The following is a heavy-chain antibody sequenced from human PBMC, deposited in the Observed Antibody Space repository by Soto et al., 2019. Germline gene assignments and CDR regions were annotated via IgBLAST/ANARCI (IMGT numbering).Heavy chain of an antibody. CDR2: INLNSGDT. D-gene: IGHD3-3*01. V-gene: IGHV1-2*04. CDR1: GYTYTGYN. CDR3: ARVFYDFWSGHNHDAFDI. J-gene: IGHJ3*02. Sequence: ASVKVSCKASGYTYTGYNLHWVRQAPGQGPQWVGRINLNSGDTTYAPEFQDWVTMTRDMSISTAYLELNRLRYDDTAVFYCARVFYDFWSGHNHDAFDIWGQGTMVTVSS.